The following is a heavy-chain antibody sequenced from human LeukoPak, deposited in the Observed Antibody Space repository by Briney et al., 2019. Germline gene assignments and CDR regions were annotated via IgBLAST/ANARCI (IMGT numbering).Heavy chain of an antibody. Sequence: SETLSLTCTVPGGSISSYYWSWIRQPPGEGLEWIGYIYYSGSTNYNPSLKSRVTISVDTSKNQFSLKLSSVTAADTAVYYCARLGYCSSTSCHDAFDIWGQGTMVTVSS. CDR1: GGSISSYY. J-gene: IGHJ3*02. D-gene: IGHD2-2*01. CDR3: ARLGYCSSTSCHDAFDI. CDR2: IYYSGST. V-gene: IGHV4-59*01.